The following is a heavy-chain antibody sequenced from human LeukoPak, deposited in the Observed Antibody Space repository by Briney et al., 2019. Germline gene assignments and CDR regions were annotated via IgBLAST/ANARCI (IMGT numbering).Heavy chain of an antibody. CDR3: ASSYCSGGSCYSDWFDP. V-gene: IGHV1-2*02. Sequence: ASVKVSCKASGYTFTGYYMHWVRQAPGQGLEWMGWINPNSGGTNYAQKFQGRVTMTRDTSISTAYMELSRLRSDDTAVYYCASSYCSGGSCYSDWFDPWGQGTLVTVSS. D-gene: IGHD2-15*01. CDR1: GYTFTGYY. J-gene: IGHJ5*02. CDR2: INPNSGGT.